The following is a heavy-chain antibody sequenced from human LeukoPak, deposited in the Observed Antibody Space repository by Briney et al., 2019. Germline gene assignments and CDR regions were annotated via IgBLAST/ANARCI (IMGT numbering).Heavy chain of an antibody. CDR2: INPNSGGT. J-gene: IGHJ5*02. D-gene: IGHD2-2*01. CDR3: ARAGIVVVHYEDWEWFDP. CDR1: GYTFTGYY. Sequence: GASVTVSCKASGYTFTGYYMHWVRQAPGQGLEWMGWINPNSGGTNYAQKFQGRVTMTRDTSISTAYVELSRLRSDDTAVYYCARAGIVVVHYEDWEWFDPWGQGTLVTVSS. V-gene: IGHV1-2*02.